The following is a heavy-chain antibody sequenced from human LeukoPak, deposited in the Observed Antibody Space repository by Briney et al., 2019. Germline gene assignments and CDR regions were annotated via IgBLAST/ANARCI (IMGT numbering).Heavy chain of an antibody. J-gene: IGHJ5*02. D-gene: IGHD4-17*01. Sequence: GASVKVSCKASGYTFTIYDINWVRQATGQGLEWMGWMNPNSGNTGYAQKFQGRVTMTRNTSISTAYMELSSLRSEDTAVYYCARVDGDYQVGWFDPWGQGTLVTVSS. CDR1: GYTFTIYD. CDR2: MNPNSGNT. CDR3: ARVDGDYQVGWFDP. V-gene: IGHV1-8*01.